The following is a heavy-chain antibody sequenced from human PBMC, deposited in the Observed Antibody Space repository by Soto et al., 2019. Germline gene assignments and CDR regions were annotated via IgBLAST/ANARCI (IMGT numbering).Heavy chain of an antibody. CDR3: AKGYNYDDSIRLGHDS. CDR2: ISYDGSNK. Sequence: QVQLVESGGGVVQPGRSLRLSCAASGFTFSSYGMHWVRQAPGKGLECVAVISYDGSNKYYADSVKGRFTSSRDNSKNTVYLQMNSRRVDDTAVYYCAKGYNYDDSIRLGHDSWGQGTLVTVSS. CDR1: GFTFSSYG. V-gene: IGHV3-30*18. D-gene: IGHD3-22*01. J-gene: IGHJ5*02.